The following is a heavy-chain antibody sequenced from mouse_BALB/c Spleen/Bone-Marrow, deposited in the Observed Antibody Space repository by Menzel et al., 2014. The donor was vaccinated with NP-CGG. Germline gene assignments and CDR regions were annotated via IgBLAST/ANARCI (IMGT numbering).Heavy chain of an antibody. CDR2: IDPANGNT. Sequence: LVESGADLVKPGASVKLSCTASGFNIXDTYMHWVKQRPEQGLEWIGRIDPANGNTKYDPKFQGKATITADTSSNTAYLQLSSLTSEDTAVYYCARGDYYGGSFFAYWGQGTLVTVSA. CDR1: GFNIXDTY. J-gene: IGHJ3*01. D-gene: IGHD1-1*01. V-gene: IGHV14-3*02. CDR3: ARGDYYGGSFFAY.